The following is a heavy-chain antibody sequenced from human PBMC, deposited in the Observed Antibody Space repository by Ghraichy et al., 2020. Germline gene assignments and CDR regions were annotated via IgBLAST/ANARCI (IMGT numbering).Heavy chain of an antibody. Sequence: GGSLRLSCAASGFTFSNAWMSWVRQAPGKGLEWVGRIKSKTDGGTTDYAAPVKGRFTISRDDSKNTLYLKMNSLKTEDTAVYYCTTALVAGLHYYYYYMDVWGKGTTVTVSS. V-gene: IGHV3-15*01. J-gene: IGHJ6*03. D-gene: IGHD6-19*01. CDR1: GFTFSNAW. CDR3: TTALVAGLHYYYYYMDV. CDR2: IKSKTDGGTT.